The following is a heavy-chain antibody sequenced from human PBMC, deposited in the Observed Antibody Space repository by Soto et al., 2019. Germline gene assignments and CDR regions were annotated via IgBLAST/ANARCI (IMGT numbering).Heavy chain of an antibody. J-gene: IGHJ6*02. D-gene: IGHD3-3*01. Sequence: GGSLRLSCAASEFTFGRYATYWVRQAPGKGLEWVSAISGAGDKTFYADPVKGRFTISRDNSENTLFLQMNSLRAEDTAIYYCVKATSAAPFGYYGMDVWGQGTTVTVSS. CDR3: VKATSAAPFGYYGMDV. CDR2: ISGAGDKT. V-gene: IGHV3-23*01. CDR1: EFTFGRYA.